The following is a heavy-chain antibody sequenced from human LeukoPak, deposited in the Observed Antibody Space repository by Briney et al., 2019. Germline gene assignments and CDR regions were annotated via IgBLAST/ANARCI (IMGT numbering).Heavy chain of an antibody. CDR1: GDSISSGGYY. Sequence: SQTLSLTCTVSGDSISSGGYYWSWIRQHPGKGLEWIGYIYYSGTTYYNPSLRSRVTISVDTSENQFSLKLSSVTAADTAVHYCARTNAVGSTSEYFQYWGQGTLVSVSS. V-gene: IGHV4-31*03. D-gene: IGHD1-26*01. CDR3: ARTNAVGSTSEYFQY. J-gene: IGHJ1*01. CDR2: IYYSGTT.